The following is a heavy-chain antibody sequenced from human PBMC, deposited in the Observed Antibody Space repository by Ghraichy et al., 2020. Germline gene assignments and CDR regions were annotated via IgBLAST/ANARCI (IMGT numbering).Heavy chain of an antibody. V-gene: IGHV3-48*02. CDR3: ARDRGYCSGGSCYIVFDY. J-gene: IGHJ4*02. CDR2: ISSSSSTI. CDR1: GFTFSGYS. Sequence: GGSLRLSCAASGFTFSGYSMNWVRQAPGKGLEWVSYISSSSSTIYYADSVKDRFTISRDNAKDSLYLQMNSLRDEDTAVYYCARDRGYCSGGSCYIVFDYWGQGTLVTVSS. D-gene: IGHD2-15*01.